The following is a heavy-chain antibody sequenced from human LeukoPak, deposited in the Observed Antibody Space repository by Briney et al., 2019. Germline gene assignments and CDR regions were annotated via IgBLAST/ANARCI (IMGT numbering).Heavy chain of an antibody. CDR2: INPSGGST. CDR1: GYTFTSYY. D-gene: IGHD5-24*01. CDR3: ARANLKGWLQSQSLNY. Sequence: GASVKVSCKASGYTFTSYYMHWVRQAPGQGLEWMGIINPSGGSTSYAQKFQGRVTMTRDTSTSTVYMELSGLRSEDTAVYYCARANLKGWLQSQSLNYWGQGTLVTVSS. V-gene: IGHV1-46*01. J-gene: IGHJ4*02.